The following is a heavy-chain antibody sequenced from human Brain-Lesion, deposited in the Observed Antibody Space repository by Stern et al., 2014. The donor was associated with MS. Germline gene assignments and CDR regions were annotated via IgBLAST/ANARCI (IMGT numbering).Heavy chain of an antibody. D-gene: IGHD4-17*01. Sequence: QVQLQESGPGLVKPSETLSLTCTVSGGSISSSSYYWGWIRQPPGKGLEWIGRIYYRGSSYSNSSLKGRVTISVDPSKNQFSLKVNSVTAADTAVYYCARQALYGDLDFDSWGQGTLVTVSS. CDR3: ARQALYGDLDFDS. V-gene: IGHV4-39*01. CDR1: GGSISSSSYY. CDR2: IYYRGSS. J-gene: IGHJ4*02.